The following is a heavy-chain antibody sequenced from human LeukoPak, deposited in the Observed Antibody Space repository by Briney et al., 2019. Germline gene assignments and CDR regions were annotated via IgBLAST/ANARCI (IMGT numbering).Heavy chain of an antibody. V-gene: IGHV1-46*01. CDR1: GYTFTSYY. Sequence: ASVKVSCKASGYTFTSYYMHWVRQAPGQGLEWMGIINPSGGSTSYAQKFRGRVTMTRDTSTSTVYMELSSLRSEDTAVYYCATAGPSSRWLQFSSAGYWGQGTLVTVSS. J-gene: IGHJ4*02. CDR3: ATAGPSSRWLQFSSAGY. CDR2: INPSGGST. D-gene: IGHD5-24*01.